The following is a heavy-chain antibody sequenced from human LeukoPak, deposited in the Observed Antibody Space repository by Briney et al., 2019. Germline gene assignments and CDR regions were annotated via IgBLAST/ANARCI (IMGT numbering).Heavy chain of an antibody. D-gene: IGHD3-9*01. CDR1: GGSISSGSYY. CDR2: IYTSGST. V-gene: IGHV4-61*02. CDR3: ARGSGWELRYFA. Sequence: SGTLSLTCAVSGGSISSGSYYWSWIRQPAGMGLEWIGRIYTSGSTNYKPSLKSRVTISVDTSKNQFSLNLSSVTAADTAVYYCARGSGWELRYFAWGQGTLVTVSS. J-gene: IGHJ5*02.